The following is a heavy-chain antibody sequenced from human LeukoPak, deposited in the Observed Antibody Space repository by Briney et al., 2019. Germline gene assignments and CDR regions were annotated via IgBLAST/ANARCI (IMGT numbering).Heavy chain of an antibody. D-gene: IGHD6-19*01. CDR3: TRGSSGRRDN. J-gene: IGHJ4*02. CDR2: MNPNSGNT. V-gene: IGHV1-8*01. Sequence: ASVKVSCKAPGYAFTSCDINWVRQATGQGLEWMGWMNPNSGNTGYGQSFQGRITMTRDISIGTAYMELSNLTSEDTAIYYCTRGSSGRRDNWGQGTLVTVSA. CDR1: GYAFTSCD.